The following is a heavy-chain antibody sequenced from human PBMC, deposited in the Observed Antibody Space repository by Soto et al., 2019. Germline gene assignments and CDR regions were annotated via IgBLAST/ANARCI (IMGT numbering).Heavy chain of an antibody. J-gene: IGHJ4*02. CDR3: ASSGWFVCSY. CDR1: GASFSGYY. D-gene: IGHD6-19*01. Sequence: SETLSLTCAVYGASFSGYYWSWIRQPPGKGLEWIGEINHSGSTNYNPSLKSRVTISVDTSKNQFSLKLSSVTAADTAVYYCASSGWFVCSYWGQGILVTVSS. CDR2: INHSGST. V-gene: IGHV4-34*01.